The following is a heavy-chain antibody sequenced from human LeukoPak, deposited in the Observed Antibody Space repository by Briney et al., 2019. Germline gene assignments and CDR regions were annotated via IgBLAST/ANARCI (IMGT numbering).Heavy chain of an antibody. J-gene: IGHJ3*02. CDR1: GGSISSYY. Sequence: PSETLSLTCTVSGGSISSYYWSWIRQPPGKGLEWIGYIYYSGSTNYNPSLKSRVTISVDTSKNQFSLKLSSVTAADTAVYYCARAPSYYDFWSGYHAFDIWGQGTMVTVSS. D-gene: IGHD3-3*01. CDR2: IYYSGST. CDR3: ARAPSYYDFWSGYHAFDI. V-gene: IGHV4-59*01.